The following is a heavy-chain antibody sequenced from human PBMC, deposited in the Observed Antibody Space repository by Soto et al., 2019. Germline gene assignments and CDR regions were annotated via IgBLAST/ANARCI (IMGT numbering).Heavy chain of an antibody. V-gene: IGHV4-39*01. CDR2: IYYSGST. D-gene: IGHD3-22*01. J-gene: IGHJ4*02. CDR1: GGSISSSSYY. CDR3: ARHPGAFMIVVAYYFDY. Sequence: SETLSLTCTVSGGSISSSSYYWGWTRQPPGKGLEWIGSIYYSGSTYYNPSLKSRVTISVDTSKNQFSLKLSSVTAADTAVYYCARHPGAFMIVVAYYFDYWGQGTLVTVYS.